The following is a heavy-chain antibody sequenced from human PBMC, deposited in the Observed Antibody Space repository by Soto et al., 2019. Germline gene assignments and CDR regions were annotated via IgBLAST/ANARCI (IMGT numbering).Heavy chain of an antibody. Sequence: SETLSLTCTVPGGSISSSSYYWGWIRQPPGKGLEWIGSIYYSGSTYYNPSLKSRVTISVDTSKNQFSLKLSSVTAADTAVYYCARRFWSGYSRFDYWGQGTQVTVSS. J-gene: IGHJ4*02. CDR2: IYYSGST. V-gene: IGHV4-39*01. D-gene: IGHD3-3*01. CDR1: GGSISSSSYY. CDR3: ARRFWSGYSRFDY.